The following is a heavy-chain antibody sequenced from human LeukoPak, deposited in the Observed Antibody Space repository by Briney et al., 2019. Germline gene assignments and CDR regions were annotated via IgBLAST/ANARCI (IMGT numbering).Heavy chain of an antibody. V-gene: IGHV4-59*01. CDR2: IYYSGST. D-gene: IGHD2-15*01. CDR3: ARGVSSGGRNTLDY. CDR1: VGSIRNYY. J-gene: IGHJ4*02. Sequence: PSETLSLTCSVPVGSIRNYYWSWIRQPPGKVLECIRYIYYSGSTNYNPSLKSRVTISVDTSKIQFSLKLSSVTAADTAVYYCARGVSSGGRNTLDYWGQGTLVTVSS.